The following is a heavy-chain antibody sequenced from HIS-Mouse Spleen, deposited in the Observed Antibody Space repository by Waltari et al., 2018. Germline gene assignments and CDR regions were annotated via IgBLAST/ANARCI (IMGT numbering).Heavy chain of an antibody. CDR2: SDYSGST. D-gene: IGHD6-13*01. V-gene: IGHV4-39*07. J-gene: IGHJ2*01. CDR1: GGSISRSSYS. Sequence: QLQLQESGPGLVKPSETLSLTCTVSGGSISRSSYSWGWIRPPPGKGLEWIGSSDYSGSTYYNPSLKSRVTISVDTSKNQFSLKLSSVTAADTAVYYCAREIPYSSSWYDWYFDLWGRGTLVTVSS. CDR3: AREIPYSSSWYDWYFDL.